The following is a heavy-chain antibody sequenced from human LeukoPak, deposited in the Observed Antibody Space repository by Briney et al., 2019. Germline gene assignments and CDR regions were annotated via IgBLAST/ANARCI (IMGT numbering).Heavy chain of an antibody. CDR2: IYPGDSDT. CDR1: GYNFTGYW. V-gene: IGHV5-51*01. D-gene: IGHD3-22*01. Sequence: GECLQISCNGSGYNFTGYWIGWVRQMPGKGLEWMGNIYPGDSDTRYSPSIQGQVTISADKSISTACLQWSSLKASDTAMYYCARQSGLGSKYYYDSSGYFRVFHFDYWGQGTLVTVSS. CDR3: ARQSGLGSKYYYDSSGYFRVFHFDY. J-gene: IGHJ4*02.